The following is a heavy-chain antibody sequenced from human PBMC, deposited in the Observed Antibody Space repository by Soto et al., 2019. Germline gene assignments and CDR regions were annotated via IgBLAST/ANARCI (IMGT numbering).Heavy chain of an antibody. V-gene: IGHV1-69*01. D-gene: IGHD3-22*01. J-gene: IGHJ6*02. CDR3: AASRGFYEAMDA. Sequence: QVQLVQSGAEVKKPGSSGKVSCTASGGAFRNYAVSWVRQAPGQGLEWMGAVMPTFGAGVYAQKFQGRLTIFADESTNTAYLNVSGLTFEDAAIYYCAASRGFYEAMDAWGQGTTHTV. CDR1: GGAFRNYA. CDR2: VMPTFGAG.